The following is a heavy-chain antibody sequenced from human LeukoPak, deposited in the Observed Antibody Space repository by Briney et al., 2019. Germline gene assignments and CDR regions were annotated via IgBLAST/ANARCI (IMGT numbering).Heavy chain of an antibody. Sequence: PGGSLRLSCAASGFTFSSYSMNWVRQAPGKGLEWVSSISSSSSYIYYADSVKGRFTISRDNAKNSLYLQMNSLRAEATAVYYCARDTMVGGVIIRYYYYGMDVWGKGTTVSVFS. CDR3: ARDTMVGGVIIRYYYYGMDV. CDR2: ISSSSSYI. J-gene: IGHJ6*04. D-gene: IGHD3-10*01. V-gene: IGHV3-21*01. CDR1: GFTFSSYS.